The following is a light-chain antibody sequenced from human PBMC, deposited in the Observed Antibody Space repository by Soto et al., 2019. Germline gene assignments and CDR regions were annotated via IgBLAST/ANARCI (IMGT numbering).Light chain of an antibody. V-gene: IGKV1-5*01. CDR1: QSISSW. J-gene: IGKJ4*01. CDR2: DAS. Sequence: DIQMTQSPSTLSSSVGDIVTITCRASQSISSWLAWYQQKPGKAPKLLIYDASSLESGVPSRFSGSGSGTEFTLTISSLQPDDFATYYCQQYNRYSTFGGGTKVDI. CDR3: QQYNRYST.